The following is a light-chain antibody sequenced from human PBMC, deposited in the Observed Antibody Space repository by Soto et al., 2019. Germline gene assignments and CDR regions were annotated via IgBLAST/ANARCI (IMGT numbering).Light chain of an antibody. V-gene: IGKV1-6*01. Sequence: AIQMTQSPSSLSASVGDRVTITCRASQGIRNDLGWYQQKPGKDPQLLIYAASSLQSGGPSRFSGSGSGTDFTLTISSRQPEDFATYYCLQDYKYPWTFGQGTKVEIK. J-gene: IGKJ1*01. CDR3: LQDYKYPWT. CDR2: AAS. CDR1: QGIRND.